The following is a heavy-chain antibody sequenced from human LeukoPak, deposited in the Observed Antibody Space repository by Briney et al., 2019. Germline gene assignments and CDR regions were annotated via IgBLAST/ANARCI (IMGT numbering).Heavy chain of an antibody. Sequence: GGSLRLSCVASGFTFSSYAMSWVRQAPGKGLEWVSAISGSGGSTYYADSVKGRFTISRDNSKNTLYLQMNSLRAEDTAVYYCAKDLSSGWYSSDYWGQGTLVTVSS. CDR2: ISGSGGST. CDR1: GFTFSSYA. V-gene: IGHV3-23*01. CDR3: AKDLSSGWYSSDY. J-gene: IGHJ4*02. D-gene: IGHD6-19*01.